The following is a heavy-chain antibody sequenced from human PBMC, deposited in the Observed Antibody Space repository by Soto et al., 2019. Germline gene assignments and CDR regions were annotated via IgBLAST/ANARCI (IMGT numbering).Heavy chain of an antibody. CDR2: ISRSSTGI. D-gene: IGHD3-10*01. Sequence: EVQLVESGGGLVQPGGSLRLSCAASGFTFSLYSMSWVRQAPGKGLEWVSYISRSSTGIHYADSVKGRFTISRDDVTSSMHLQMNSLRDGDTAVYYCARAVTWGLDVWAQGTTVSIAS. CDR1: GFTFSLYS. J-gene: IGHJ6*01. CDR3: ARAVTWGLDV. V-gene: IGHV3-48*02.